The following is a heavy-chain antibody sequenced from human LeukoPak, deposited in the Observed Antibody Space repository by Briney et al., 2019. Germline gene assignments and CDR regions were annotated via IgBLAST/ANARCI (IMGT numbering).Heavy chain of an antibody. CDR1: GFTFSSYA. CDR2: ISGSGGST. CDR3: AKVQPFYYYDSSGYYYFDY. J-gene: IGHJ4*02. V-gene: IGHV3-23*01. Sequence: GGSLRLSCAASGFTFSSYAMRWVRQAPGKGLEWVSAISGSGGSTYYADSVKGRFTISRDNSKNTLYLQMNSLRAEDTAVYYCAKVQPFYYYDSSGYYYFDYWGQGTLVTVSS. D-gene: IGHD3-22*01.